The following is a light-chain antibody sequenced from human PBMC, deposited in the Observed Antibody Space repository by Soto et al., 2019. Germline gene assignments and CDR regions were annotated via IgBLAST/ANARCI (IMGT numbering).Light chain of an antibody. CDR2: SND. V-gene: IGLV1-44*01. Sequence: QLVLTQPPSASATPGQRVTISCSGSSSNIGSNIVNWYQHLPGTAPKLLIYSNDQRPSGVPDRFSGSKSGTSASLAISGLQSEDEADYYCAAWDDRLNGPVFGGGTKLTVL. CDR3: AAWDDRLNGPV. J-gene: IGLJ3*02. CDR1: SSNIGSNI.